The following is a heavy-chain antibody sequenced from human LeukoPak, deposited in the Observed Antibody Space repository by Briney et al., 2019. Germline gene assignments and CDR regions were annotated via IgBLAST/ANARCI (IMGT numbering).Heavy chain of an antibody. D-gene: IGHD6-13*01. CDR1: GGSISSGSYY. CDR2: MYTSGST. V-gene: IGHV4-61*02. Sequence: SQTLSLTCTVSGGSISSGSYYWSWIRQPAGKGLEWIGRMYTSGSTNYNPSLKSRVTISVDTSKNQFSLKLSSVTAADTAVYYCARPGYSSSSHYWGQGTLVTVSS. J-gene: IGHJ4*02. CDR3: ARPGYSSSSHY.